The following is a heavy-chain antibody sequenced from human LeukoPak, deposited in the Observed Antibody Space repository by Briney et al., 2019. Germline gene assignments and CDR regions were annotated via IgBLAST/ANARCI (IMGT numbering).Heavy chain of an antibody. CDR3: ARRGSTDS. CDR2: IKEDGSEK. CDR1: GFSFSGYW. V-gene: IGHV3-7*03. Sequence: GGSLRLSCAASGFSFSGYWMTWVRQAPGKGREWVANIKEDGSEKYYADFVKGRFTISRDNAKSSLDLQMNSLRAEDTAVYYCARRGSTDSWGQRTLVTVSS. D-gene: IGHD2/OR15-2a*01. J-gene: IGHJ4*02.